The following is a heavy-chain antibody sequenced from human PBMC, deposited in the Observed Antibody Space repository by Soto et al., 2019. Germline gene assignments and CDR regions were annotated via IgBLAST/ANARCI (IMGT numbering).Heavy chain of an antibody. D-gene: IGHD3-22*01. CDR3: ARNYYDSGGGFDY. V-gene: IGHV3-53*01. J-gene: IGHJ4*02. CDR2: IYSGGST. Sequence: EVQLVESGGGLIQPGGSLRLSCVASGFTVSSNYMSWVRQAPGKGLEWVSVIYSGGSTYYADSVNGRFTISRHNSKNTMYLQMNSLRAEDTAVYYCARNYYDSGGGFDYWGQGTLVTVSS. CDR1: GFTVSSNY.